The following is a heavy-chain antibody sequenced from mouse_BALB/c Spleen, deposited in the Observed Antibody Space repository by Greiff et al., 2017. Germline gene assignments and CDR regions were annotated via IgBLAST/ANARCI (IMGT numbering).Heavy chain of an antibody. CDR2: IHYSGST. Sequence: EVKLQESGPDLVKPSQSLSLTCTVTGYSITSGYSWHWIRQFPGNKLEWMGYIHYSGSTNYNPSLKRRISITRDTSKNQFFLQLNSVTTEDTATYYFARLRDYYEYDAWFAYWGQGTLVTVSA. CDR3: ARLRDYYEYDAWFAY. V-gene: IGHV3-1*02. J-gene: IGHJ3*01. D-gene: IGHD2-4*01. CDR1: GYSITSGYS.